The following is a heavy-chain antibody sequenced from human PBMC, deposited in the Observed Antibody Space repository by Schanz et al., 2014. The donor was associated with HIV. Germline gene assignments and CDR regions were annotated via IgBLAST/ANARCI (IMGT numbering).Heavy chain of an antibody. D-gene: IGHD2-2*01. V-gene: IGHV3-33*06. Sequence: VQLLESGGGLVQPGGSLRLSCAASGLTFSNYAMSWVRQAPGKGLEWVAVIWYDGSKKYYADSVKGRFTISRDNSKNTLYLQMNSLRAEDTAVYYCAKVGRIYSTTWIDYWGQGTLVTVSS. CDR1: GLTFSNYA. CDR2: IWYDGSKK. J-gene: IGHJ4*02. CDR3: AKVGRIYSTTWIDY.